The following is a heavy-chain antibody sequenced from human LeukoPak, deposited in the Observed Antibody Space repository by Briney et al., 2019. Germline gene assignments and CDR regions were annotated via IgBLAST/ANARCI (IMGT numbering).Heavy chain of an antibody. D-gene: IGHD3-22*01. CDR3: ARARSAGYYYDTNHYFDY. CDR2: IYYSGST. CDR1: GGSISSYY. J-gene: IGHJ4*02. V-gene: IGHV4-59*01. Sequence: SETLSLTCTVSGGSISSYYWSWIRQPPGKGLEWIGYIYYSGSTNYNPSLKSRVTISVDTSKNQFSLKLSSVTAADTAVYYCARARSAGYYYDTNHYFDYWGQGTLVTVSS.